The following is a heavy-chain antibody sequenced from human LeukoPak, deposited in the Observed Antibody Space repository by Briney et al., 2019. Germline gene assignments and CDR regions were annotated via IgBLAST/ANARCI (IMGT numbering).Heavy chain of an antibody. CDR1: GFIFSDSW. V-gene: IGHV3-7*01. CDR3: ARGASVDS. J-gene: IGHJ5*01. CDR2: IKQDGSAK. Sequence: QSGGSLRLSCAASGFIFSDSWMHWVRQAPGKGLEWVANIKQDGSAKFYVDSVKGRFTISRDNVENSLYLQMNSLTAEDTAVYYCARGASVDSWGQGTLVVVSS.